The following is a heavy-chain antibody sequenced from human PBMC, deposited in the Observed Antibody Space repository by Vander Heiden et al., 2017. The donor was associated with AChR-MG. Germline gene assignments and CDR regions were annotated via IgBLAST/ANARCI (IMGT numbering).Heavy chain of an antibody. Sequence: EVQLVESGGDLIQPGGSLRLSCAASGFSVSNNYVCWVRQAPGKGLEWVSVIYSGGNAYYSGSVKGRFTVSRDNSKNTLYLQMNSLRAEDTAVYYCARHLWGAASYWGQGTLVTVSS. D-gene: IGHD3-16*01. CDR2: IYSGGNA. CDR1: GFSVSNNY. J-gene: IGHJ4*02. CDR3: ARHLWGAASY. V-gene: IGHV3-53*01.